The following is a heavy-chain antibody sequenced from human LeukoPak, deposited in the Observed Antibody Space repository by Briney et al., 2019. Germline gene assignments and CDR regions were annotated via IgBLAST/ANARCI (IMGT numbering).Heavy chain of an antibody. V-gene: IGHV1-2*02. CDR3: ARAVCSGGSCYFDYNWFDP. CDR2: INPNSCGT. CDR1: GYTFTGYY. J-gene: IGHJ5*02. Sequence: ASVKVSCKASGYTFTGYYMHWVRQAPGQGLEWMGWINPNSCGTNYAQKFQGRVTMTRDTSISTAYMELSRLRSDDTAVYYCARAVCSGGSCYFDYNWFDPWGQGTLVTVSS. D-gene: IGHD2-15*01.